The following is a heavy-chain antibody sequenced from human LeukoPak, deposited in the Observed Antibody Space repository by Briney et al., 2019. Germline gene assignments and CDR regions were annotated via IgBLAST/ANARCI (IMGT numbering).Heavy chain of an antibody. Sequence: GGSLRLSCAASGFSFSSYWMSWVRQAPGKGLEWVANIKQDGSEKYYVASVKGRFTISRDNAKNSLYLQMNSLRAEDTAMYYCARAGQEWFGELGFDSWGQGALVTVSS. J-gene: IGHJ4*02. CDR3: ARAGQEWFGELGFDS. V-gene: IGHV3-7*01. CDR1: GFSFSSYW. CDR2: IKQDGSEK. D-gene: IGHD3-10*01.